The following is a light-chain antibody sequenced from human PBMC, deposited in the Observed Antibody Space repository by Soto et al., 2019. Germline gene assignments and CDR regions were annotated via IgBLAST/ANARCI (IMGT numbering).Light chain of an antibody. J-gene: IGLJ3*02. CDR3: SSYTTSSTHWV. V-gene: IGLV2-14*01. CDR1: SSDVGGYNY. Sequence: QSALTQPASVSGSPGQSITISCTGTSSDVGGYNYVSWYQQHPGKAPKFMIYEVSNRPSGVSNRFSGSKSGNTASLTISGLQAEDEADYSCSSYTTSSTHWVFGGGTPLTAL. CDR2: EVS.